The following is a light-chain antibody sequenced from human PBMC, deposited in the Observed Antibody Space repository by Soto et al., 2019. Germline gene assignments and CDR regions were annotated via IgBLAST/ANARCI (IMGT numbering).Light chain of an antibody. Sequence: DIVMTQSPLSLPVTPGEPASISCRSSQSLLHSNVYNYLDWYLQKPGQSPQLLIYLGSHRASGVPDRFSGRGSGTDFTLKISRVEAEDVGVDYCMQALQAPPTFGPGTRLEIK. CDR1: QSLLHSNVYNY. J-gene: IGKJ5*01. CDR3: MQALQAPPT. V-gene: IGKV2-28*01. CDR2: LGS.